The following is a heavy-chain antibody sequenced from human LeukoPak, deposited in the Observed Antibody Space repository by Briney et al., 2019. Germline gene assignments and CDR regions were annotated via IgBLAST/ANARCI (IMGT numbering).Heavy chain of an antibody. D-gene: IGHD2-15*01. CDR3: ARRKGYCSGGSCYSCWFDP. CDR1: GDPFTNNNYF. V-gene: IGHV4-39*01. J-gene: IGHJ5*02. CDR2: ISYSGNT. Sequence: PSETLSLTCTVSGDPFTNNNYFWGWIRQPPGKELEWIGEISYSGNTYYSPSLRSRVTISRDTSKNQFSLMLSSVTAADTAVYYCARRKGYCSGGSCYSCWFDPWGQGTLVTVSS.